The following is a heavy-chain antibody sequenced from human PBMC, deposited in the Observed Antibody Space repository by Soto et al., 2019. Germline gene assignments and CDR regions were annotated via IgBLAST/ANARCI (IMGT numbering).Heavy chain of an antibody. CDR1: GFTFSSYG. J-gene: IGHJ1*01. V-gene: IGHV3-33*01. CDR2: IWYDGSNK. D-gene: IGHD2-15*01. CDR3: ASPPNGYCSGGSCYPGYFQH. Sequence: GSLRLSCAASGFTFSSYGMHWVRQAPGKGLEWVAVIWYDGSNKYYADSVKGRFTISRDNSKNTLYLQMNSLRAEDTAVYYCASPPNGYCSGGSCYPGYFQHWGQGTLVTVSS.